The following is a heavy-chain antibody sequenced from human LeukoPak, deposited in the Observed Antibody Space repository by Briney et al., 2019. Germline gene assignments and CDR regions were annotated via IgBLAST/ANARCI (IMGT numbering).Heavy chain of an antibody. CDR3: ARYVVYGSGKYYFDY. D-gene: IGHD3-10*01. CDR2: INYSGST. CDR1: GGSVSSTTYY. V-gene: IGHV4-39*01. Sequence: PSETLSLTCTVSGGSVSSTTYYWSWIRQPPGKGLEWIASINYSGSTYYNPSLRSRVTISVDTSENQFSLKLSSVTAADTAVYYCARYVVYGSGKYYFDYWGQGTLVTVSS. J-gene: IGHJ4*02.